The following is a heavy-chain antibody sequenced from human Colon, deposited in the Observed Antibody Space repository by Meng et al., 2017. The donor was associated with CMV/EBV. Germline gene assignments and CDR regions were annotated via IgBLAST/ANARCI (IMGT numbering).Heavy chain of an antibody. D-gene: IGHD6-19*01. CDR1: GGSISNYY. J-gene: IGHJ4*02. CDR2: IYYTGRT. CDR3: ARTVAGEYFDY. Sequence: SETLSLTCNVSGGSISNYYWSWIRQPPGKGLEWIGYIYYTGRTNYRPSLKSRVTISVDTSNNQFSLKLTSVTAADTAVYYCARTVAGEYFDYWGQGTLVTVSS. V-gene: IGHV4-59*12.